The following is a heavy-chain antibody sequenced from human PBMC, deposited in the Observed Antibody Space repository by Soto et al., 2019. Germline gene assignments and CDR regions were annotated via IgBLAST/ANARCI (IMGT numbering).Heavy chain of an antibody. J-gene: IGHJ4*02. V-gene: IGHV4-4*02. D-gene: IGHD3-10*01. CDR1: GGFTSTNNW. Sequence: PSETLSLTCAVSGGFTSTNNWWSCVRQPPGKGLEWIGDACHSGSTEYNPSLKSRVSISVDKSKNQISLKLTSATAADTAVYYCARSPPSSYYGGSGTFDYWGQGTLVTVSS. CDR2: ACHSGST. CDR3: ARSPPSSYYGGSGTFDY.